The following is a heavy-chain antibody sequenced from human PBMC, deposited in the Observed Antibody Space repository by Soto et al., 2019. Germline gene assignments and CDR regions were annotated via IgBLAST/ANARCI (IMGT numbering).Heavy chain of an antibody. J-gene: IGHJ4*02. V-gene: IGHV1-69*13. CDR1: GGTFSSYA. D-gene: IGHD1-7*01. CDR2: IIPIFGTA. CDR3: ARAPELRSRRLDY. Sequence: SVKVSCKASGGTFSSYAISWVRQAPGQGLEWMGGIIPIFGTANYAQKFQGRVTITADESTSTAYMELSSLRSEDTAVYYCARAPELRSRRLDYWGQGTLVTVSS.